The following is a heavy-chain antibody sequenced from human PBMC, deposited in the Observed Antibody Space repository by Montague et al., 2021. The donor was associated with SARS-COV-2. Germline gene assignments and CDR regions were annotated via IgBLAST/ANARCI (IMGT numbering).Heavy chain of an antibody. V-gene: IGHV2-70*01. CDR3: ARMTTVVTLGYYYYYGMDV. D-gene: IGHD4-23*01. CDR2: LDWDDDK. J-gene: IGHJ6*02. Sequence: VKPTQTLTLTCTFSGFSLSTSGMCVSWIRQPPGKALEWLALLDWDDDKYYTTSLKTRLTISKDTSKNQVVLTMTNMDPVDTATYYCARMTTVVTLGYYYYYGMDVWGQGTTVTVSS. CDR1: GFSLSTSGMC.